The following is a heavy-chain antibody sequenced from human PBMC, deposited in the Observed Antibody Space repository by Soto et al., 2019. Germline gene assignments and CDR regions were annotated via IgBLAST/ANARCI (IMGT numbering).Heavy chain of an antibody. CDR3: ARGPTEELYGMDV. D-gene: IGHD1-7*01. V-gene: IGHV4-4*02. CDR2: IYHSGST. J-gene: IGHJ6*02. CDR1: GGSTSSSNW. Sequence: SSETLSLTCAVSGGSTSSSNWWSWVRQPPGKGLEWIGEIYHSGSTNYNPFLKSRVTISVDKSKNQFSLKLSSVTAADTAVYYCARGPTEELYGMDVWGQGTTVTVSS.